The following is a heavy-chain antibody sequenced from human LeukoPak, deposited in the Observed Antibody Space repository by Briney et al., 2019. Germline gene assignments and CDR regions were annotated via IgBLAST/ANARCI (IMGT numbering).Heavy chain of an antibody. CDR1: GFTFSSFW. D-gene: IGHD6-13*01. J-gene: IGHJ3*01. V-gene: IGHV3-74*03. Sequence: GGSLRLSCAASGFTFSSFWMHWVRQAPGKGLMWFSRINSDGSSTTYADSVKGRFTISRDNAKNTLYLHMSSLRAEDTAVYYCRGRIATTDYTFDVWGQGTMVTVSS. CDR2: INSDGSST. CDR3: RGRIATTDYTFDV.